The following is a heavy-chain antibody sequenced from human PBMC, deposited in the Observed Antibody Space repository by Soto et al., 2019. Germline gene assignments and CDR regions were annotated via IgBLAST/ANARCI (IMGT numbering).Heavy chain of an antibody. J-gene: IGHJ4*02. Sequence: EMQLVESGGGLVQPGRSLRLSCAASGFTFDDYAMHWVRQAPGRGMEWVSGINWNSGNIGYADSVKGRFTISRDNAKNFLYVQMTMLRAEDSALYFCAKEPLLATPGDYFNFWGQGTLVTVSS. CDR1: GFTFDDYA. CDR3: AKEPLLATPGDYFNF. V-gene: IGHV3-9*01. CDR2: INWNSGNI. D-gene: IGHD6-13*01.